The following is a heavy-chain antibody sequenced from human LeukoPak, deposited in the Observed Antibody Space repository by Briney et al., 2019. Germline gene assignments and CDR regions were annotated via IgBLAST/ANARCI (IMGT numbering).Heavy chain of an antibody. CDR2: IYTSGST. Sequence: SQTLSLTCTVSGGSISSGSYYWSWIRQPAGKGLEWIGRIYTSGSTNYNPSLKSRVTISVDTSKNQFSLKLSSVTAADTAVYYCAAWIEVAGSDAFDIWGQGTMVTVSS. CDR1: GGSISSGSYY. J-gene: IGHJ3*02. CDR3: AAWIEVAGSDAFDI. V-gene: IGHV4-61*02. D-gene: IGHD6-19*01.